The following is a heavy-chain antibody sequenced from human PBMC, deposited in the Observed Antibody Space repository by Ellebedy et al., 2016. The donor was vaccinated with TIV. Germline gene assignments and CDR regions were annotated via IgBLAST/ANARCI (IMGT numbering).Heavy chain of an antibody. J-gene: IGHJ4*02. CDR1: GFTFSDYW. Sequence: GESLKISCAASGFTFSDYWMSWVRQAPGKGLEWVANINEHGSETYYVDSVKGRVTISRVNAKNSMFLQMNSLRAEDTALYYCARAGSPGSVDYWGQGTPITVSS. V-gene: IGHV3-7*03. CDR3: ARAGSPGSVDY. CDR2: INEHGSET. D-gene: IGHD3-10*01.